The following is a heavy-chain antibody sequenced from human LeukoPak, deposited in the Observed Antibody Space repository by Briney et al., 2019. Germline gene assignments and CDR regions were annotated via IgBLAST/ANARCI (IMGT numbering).Heavy chain of an antibody. CDR1: GGSFSGYY. V-gene: IGHV4-34*01. Sequence: SETLSLTCAVYGGSFSGYYWNWIRQSPGKGLEWIGDINHSGSTNYNPSLKSRITISVDMSKNQFSLKVRSVTAADTAVYYCARDPFFGYDILTGYYPFDYWGQGTLGTVSS. CDR3: ARDPFFGYDILTGYYPFDY. CDR2: INHSGST. J-gene: IGHJ4*02. D-gene: IGHD3-9*01.